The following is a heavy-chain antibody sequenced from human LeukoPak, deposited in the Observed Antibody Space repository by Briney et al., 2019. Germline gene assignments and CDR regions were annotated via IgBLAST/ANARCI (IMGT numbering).Heavy chain of an antibody. V-gene: IGHV7-4-1*02. CDR3: ATKELLYYYGSGSYYNPDAFDI. CDR1: GYTFTSYS. CDR2: INTNTGNP. D-gene: IGHD3-10*01. J-gene: IGHJ3*02. Sequence: ASVKVSCKAAGYTFTSYSMNWVREAPGQGLEWLGWINTNTGNPTYAQGFTGRFVFSLDTSVNTAYLQISSLKAEDTAVYYCATKELLYYYGSGSYYNPDAFDIWGQGTMVTVSS.